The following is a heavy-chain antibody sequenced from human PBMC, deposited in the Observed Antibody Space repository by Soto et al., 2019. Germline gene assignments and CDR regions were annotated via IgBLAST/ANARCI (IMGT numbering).Heavy chain of an antibody. D-gene: IGHD3-3*01. Sequence: GGSLRLSCAASGFTFSSYAMSWVRQAPGKGLEWVSAISGSGGSTYYADSVKGRFTISRDNSKNTLYLQMNSLRAEDTAVYYCAKELTDFWSGYYSFDYWGQGTLVTVSS. J-gene: IGHJ4*02. CDR3: AKELTDFWSGYYSFDY. CDR2: ISGSGGST. CDR1: GFTFSSYA. V-gene: IGHV3-23*01.